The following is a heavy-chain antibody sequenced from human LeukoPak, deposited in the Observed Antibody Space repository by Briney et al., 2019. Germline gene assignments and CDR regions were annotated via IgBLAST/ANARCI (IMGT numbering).Heavy chain of an antibody. CDR3: AKGAYDYIEIGYFDS. J-gene: IGHJ4*02. D-gene: IGHD5-12*01. CDR1: GFTSTNYA. CDR2: LIGSSGST. Sequence: GGSLRLSCAASGFTSTNYAMNWVRQAPGKGLEWVSVLIGSSGSTDYADSVKGRFTISRDNSKNTLFLQMNSLRAKDTAIYYCAKGAYDYIEIGYFDSWGQGTLVTVSS. V-gene: IGHV3-23*01.